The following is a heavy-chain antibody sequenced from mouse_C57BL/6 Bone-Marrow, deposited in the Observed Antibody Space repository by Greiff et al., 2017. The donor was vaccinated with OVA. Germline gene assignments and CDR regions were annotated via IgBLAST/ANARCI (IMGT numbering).Heavy chain of an antibody. CDR1: GYTFTSYG. D-gene: IGHD2-3*01. CDR2: IYPSSGNT. Sequence: QVQLQQSGAELARPGASVKLSCKASGYTFTSYGISWVKQRTGQGLEWIGEIYPSSGNTYYNEKFKGKATLTADNSSSTAYMELRSLTSEDSAVYFCARGGYYDPYYYAMDYWGQGTSVTVSS. V-gene: IGHV1-81*01. CDR3: ARGGYYDPYYYAMDY. J-gene: IGHJ4*01.